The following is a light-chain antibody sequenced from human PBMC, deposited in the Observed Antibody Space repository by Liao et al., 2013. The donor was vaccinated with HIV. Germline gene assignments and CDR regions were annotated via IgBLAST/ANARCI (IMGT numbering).Light chain of an antibody. Sequence: YEVTQPPSVSVSPGQTASITCSGDKLGDKYACWYQQKPGQSPVLVIYQDSKRPSGIPERFSGSNSGNTATLTISGTQAMDEADYYCQAWDSSTAAVVFGGGTKLTVL. CDR1: KLGDKY. CDR3: QAWDSSTAAVV. V-gene: IGLV3-1*01. J-gene: IGLJ2*01. CDR2: QDS.